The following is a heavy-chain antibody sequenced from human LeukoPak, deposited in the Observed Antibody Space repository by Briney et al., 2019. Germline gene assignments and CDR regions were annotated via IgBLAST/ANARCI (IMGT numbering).Heavy chain of an antibody. D-gene: IGHD1-14*01. CDR3: ARWRRDHSEFDF. V-gene: IGHV3-7*01. CDR2: IKRDGSFA. Sequence: GGSLRLSCAASGFTFSEYWMAWVRQAPGKGLEWVANIKRDGSFAEYGDSLEGRFIISRDNGENSLFLQMSSLRVEDTAVYHCARWRRDHSEFDFWGQGTLVTVSS. J-gene: IGHJ4*02. CDR1: GFTFSEYW.